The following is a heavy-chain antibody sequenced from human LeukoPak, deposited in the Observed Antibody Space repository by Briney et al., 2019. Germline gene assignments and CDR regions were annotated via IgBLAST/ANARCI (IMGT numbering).Heavy chain of an antibody. Sequence: GGSLRLSCAASRFTFSSYDMIWVRQAPGKGLEWVSSISGSGGYTYYAASVKGRFTISRDNSKNTLYLQMNSLRADATAEYYCGKGSPLGYCAGAVCYTKIIYFDYWGKGTLVTVSS. CDR3: GKGSPLGYCAGAVCYTKIIYFDY. CDR2: ISGSGGYT. J-gene: IGHJ4*02. D-gene: IGHD2-8*02. CDR1: RFTFSSYD. V-gene: IGHV3-23*01.